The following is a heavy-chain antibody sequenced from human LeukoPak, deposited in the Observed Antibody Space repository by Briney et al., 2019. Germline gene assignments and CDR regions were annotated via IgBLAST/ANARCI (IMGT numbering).Heavy chain of an antibody. Sequence: GGSLRLSCAASGSTFRNYWMSWIREAPGRGLEWVANIKLDGTQKNYIQSVRGRFTISRDNARNFLYLQLSSLRAEDTAVYYCTRDFWTDYWGQGTLVTVSS. D-gene: IGHD3/OR15-3a*01. CDR2: IKLDGTQK. J-gene: IGHJ4*02. CDR1: GSTFRNYW. CDR3: TRDFWTDY. V-gene: IGHV3-7*01.